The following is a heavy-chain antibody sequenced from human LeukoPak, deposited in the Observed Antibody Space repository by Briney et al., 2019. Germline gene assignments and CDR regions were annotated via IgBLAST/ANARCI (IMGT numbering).Heavy chain of an antibody. J-gene: IGHJ6*02. Sequence: PGGSLRLSCATSGFTVSSNYMSWVRQAPGKGLEWVSVIYSGGSTYYADSVKGRFTISRDNSKNTLYLRMNSLRAEDTAVYHCARDTVTTFRFRDYQHYGMDVWGQGTTVTVSS. V-gene: IGHV3-53*01. CDR3: ARDTVTTFRFRDYQHYGMDV. CDR1: GFTVSSNY. CDR2: IYSGGST. D-gene: IGHD4-17*01.